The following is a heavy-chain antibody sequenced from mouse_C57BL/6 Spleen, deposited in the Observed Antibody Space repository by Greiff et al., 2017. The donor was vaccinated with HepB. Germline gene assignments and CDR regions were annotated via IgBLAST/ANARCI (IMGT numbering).Heavy chain of an antibody. CDR3: TTFYSYAY. V-gene: IGHV14-4*01. CDR1: GFNIKDDY. D-gene: IGHD2-1*01. Sequence: EVQLQQSGAELVRPGASVKLSCTASGFNIKDDYMHWVKQRPEQGLEWIGWIDPGNGDTEYASKFQGKATITADTSSNTAYLQLSSLTSEDTAVYYCTTFYSYAYWGQGTLVTVSA. J-gene: IGHJ3*01. CDR2: IDPGNGDT.